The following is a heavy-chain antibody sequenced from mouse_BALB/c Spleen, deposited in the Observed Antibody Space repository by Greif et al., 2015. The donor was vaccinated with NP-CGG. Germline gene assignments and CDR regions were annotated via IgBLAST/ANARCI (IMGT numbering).Heavy chain of an antibody. Sequence: VMLAESGPGLVAPSQSLSITCTVSGFSLTSYGVHWVRQPPGKGLEWLGVIWAGGSTNYNSALMSRLSISKDNSKSXVFLKMNSLQTDDTAMYYCARERSMITYYFDYWGQGTTLTVSS. V-gene: IGHV2-9*02. CDR2: IWAGGST. CDR3: ARERSMITYYFDY. J-gene: IGHJ2*01. D-gene: IGHD2-4*01. CDR1: GFSLTSYG.